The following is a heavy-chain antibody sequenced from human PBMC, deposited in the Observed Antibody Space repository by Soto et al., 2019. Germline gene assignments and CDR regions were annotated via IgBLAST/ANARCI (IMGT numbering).Heavy chain of an antibody. V-gene: IGHV3-15*01. CDR1: GFTFSSYD. CDR3: TTDLWRIAVVVGSTGYFNP. D-gene: IGHD2-15*01. CDR2: IKSKSDGGTT. Sequence: GGSLRLSCAASGFTFSSYDMHWVRQAPGKGLDWVGRIKSKSDGGTTEYAAPVRGRFTISRDDSKNTLYLQMNSLKTEDTAVYYCTTDLWRIAVVVGSTGYFNPWGQGTPVTVSS. J-gene: IGHJ5*02.